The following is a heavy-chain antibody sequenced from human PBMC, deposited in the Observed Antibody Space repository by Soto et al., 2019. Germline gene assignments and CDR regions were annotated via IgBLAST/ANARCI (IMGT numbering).Heavy chain of an antibody. CDR2: NIPLFGTT. J-gene: IGHJ6*02. CDR1: GDTFKNSV. D-gene: IGHD3-10*01. V-gene: IGHV1-69*01. CDR3: VAELDFGKLSVV. Sequence: QVQLVQSGVEVKKPGSSVRVSCKASGDTFKNSVISWVRQAPGQGLEWMGGNIPLFGTTDYAQKFQGRLTITTDESTTTAYMEVSRLTSEDTAVYYCVAELDFGKLSVVWGQGTTVIVSS.